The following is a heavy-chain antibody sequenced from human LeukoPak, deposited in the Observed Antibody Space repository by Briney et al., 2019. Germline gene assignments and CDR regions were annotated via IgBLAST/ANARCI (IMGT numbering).Heavy chain of an antibody. CDR1: GASIRTNTNFWGWNTSNY. CDR2: IHFSGTT. CDR3: ARQRDTASVGAFDV. J-gene: IGHJ3*01. V-gene: IGHV4-39*01. Sequence: PSETPSLTCSVSGASIRTNTNFWGWNTSNYWGWIRQPPGKGLEWIGSIHFSGTTYYHPSLQNRLTISVDTSKNQFSLKVTSVTAADTALYYCARQRDTASVGAFDVWGQGTLVTVSS. D-gene: IGHD5-18*01.